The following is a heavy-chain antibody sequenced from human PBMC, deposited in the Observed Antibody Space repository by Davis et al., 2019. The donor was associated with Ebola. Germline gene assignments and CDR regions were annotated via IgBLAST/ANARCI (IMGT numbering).Heavy chain of an antibody. CDR2: ISSGSDYT. D-gene: IGHD3-10*02. CDR1: GFTFSSYS. J-gene: IGHJ6*04. Sequence: GGSLRLSCAASGFTFSSYSMNWVRQAPGKGLEWVSSISSGSDYTYYADSLKGRFTISRDDAKNSLYLHMNSLRAEDTAVYYCARDMVGYGLDAWGKGTTVTVSS. V-gene: IGHV3-21*01. CDR3: ARDMVGYGLDA.